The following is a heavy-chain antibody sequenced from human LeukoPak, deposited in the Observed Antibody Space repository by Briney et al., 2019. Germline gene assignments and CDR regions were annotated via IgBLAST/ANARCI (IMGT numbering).Heavy chain of an antibody. J-gene: IGHJ4*02. V-gene: IGHV3-23*01. Sequence: PGGSLRLSCAASGFTFSSYAVSWVRQAPGKGLEWVSAISGSGGSTYYADSVKGRFTISRDNSKNTLYLQMNSLRAEDTAVYYCARARRHIVVVPAAPGFDYWGQGTLVTVSS. CDR2: ISGSGGST. D-gene: IGHD2-2*01. CDR1: GFTFSSYA. CDR3: ARARRHIVVVPAAPGFDY.